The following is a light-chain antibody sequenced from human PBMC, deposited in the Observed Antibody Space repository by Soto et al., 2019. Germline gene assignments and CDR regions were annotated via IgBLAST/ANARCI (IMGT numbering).Light chain of an antibody. J-gene: IGKJ3*01. CDR1: QTVSRH. V-gene: IGKV3-11*01. CDR3: QQRGNWPPGFT. Sequence: EIVLTQSPATLSLSPGERATLSCRASQTVSRHLAWYQQKPGQAPRLLIYDTSNRATGIPARFSGSGSGTDFTLPISGLETEDFAVYYCQQRGNWPPGFTFGPGTTVDMK. CDR2: DTS.